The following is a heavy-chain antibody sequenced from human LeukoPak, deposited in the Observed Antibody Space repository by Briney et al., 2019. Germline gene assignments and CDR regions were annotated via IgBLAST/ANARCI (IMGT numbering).Heavy chain of an antibody. V-gene: IGHV4-34*01. Sequence: SETLSLTCAVYGESFKNYYFIWIRQSPGKGLEWIGEINHGARASYNPSLKRRVTISVDTSKNQVSVKLSSVTAADTAKYNCARLYFGGGGYYYFDCGGEGTLATVSS. D-gene: IGHD2-21*01. CDR3: ARLYFGGGGYYYFDC. CDR2: INHGARA. J-gene: IGHJ4*02. CDR1: GESFKNYY.